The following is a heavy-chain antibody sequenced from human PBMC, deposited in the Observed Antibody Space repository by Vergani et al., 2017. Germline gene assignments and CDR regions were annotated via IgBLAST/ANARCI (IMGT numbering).Heavy chain of an antibody. CDR1: GFTFSDHY. J-gene: IGHJ6*02. D-gene: IGHD3-9*01. Sequence: QVQLVESGGGLVKPGGSLRLSCADSGFTFSDHYMSWVRQAPGKGLEWISYMSSGDSIYYADSVKGRFTVSRDNTKNTLYLQMNSLRAEDTAVYYCARETDTGSSVSYNYYAMDVWGQGTTVSVSS. CDR3: ARETDTGSSVSYNYYAMDV. CDR2: MSSGDSI. V-gene: IGHV3-11*04.